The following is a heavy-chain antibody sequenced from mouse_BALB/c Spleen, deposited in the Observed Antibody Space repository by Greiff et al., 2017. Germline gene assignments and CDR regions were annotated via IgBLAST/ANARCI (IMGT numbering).Heavy chain of an antibody. D-gene: IGHD1-1*01. Sequence: QVQLQQSAAELARPGASVKMSCKASGYTFTSYTMHWVKQRPGQGLEWIGYINPSSGYTEYNQKFKDKTTLTADKSSSTAYMQLSSLTSEDSAVYYCARTNYYGSSYRFDYWGQGTTLTVSS. CDR2: INPSSGYT. J-gene: IGHJ2*01. V-gene: IGHV1-4*02. CDR1: GYTFTSYT. CDR3: ARTNYYGSSYRFDY.